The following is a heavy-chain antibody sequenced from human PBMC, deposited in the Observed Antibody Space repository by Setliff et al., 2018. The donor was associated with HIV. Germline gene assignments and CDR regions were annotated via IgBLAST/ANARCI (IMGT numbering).Heavy chain of an antibody. CDR1: GFKFKNYN. V-gene: IGHV3-21*01. Sequence: GESLKISCVGSGFKFKNYNMNWVRQAPGKGLEWISSISSDSRYIYYADSVKGRFTISRDNAQDSVYLQISALRGEDTAIYYCARDPASSAYYARFGYWGQGTPVTISS. CDR3: ARDPASSAYYARFGY. J-gene: IGHJ4*02. CDR2: ISSDSRYI. D-gene: IGHD3-22*01.